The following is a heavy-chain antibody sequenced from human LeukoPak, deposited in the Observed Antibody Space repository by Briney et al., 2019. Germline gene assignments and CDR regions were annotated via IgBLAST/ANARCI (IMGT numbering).Heavy chain of an antibody. D-gene: IGHD6-19*01. CDR2: ISGSGGST. Sequence: GGSLRLSCAASGFTFSSYGMHWVRQAPGKGLEWVSAISGSGGSTYYADSVKGRFTISRDNSKNTLYLQMNSLRAEDTAVYYCAKGGQWLVQGYFDYWGQGTLVTVSS. J-gene: IGHJ4*02. CDR3: AKGGQWLVQGYFDY. CDR1: GFTFSSYG. V-gene: IGHV3-23*01.